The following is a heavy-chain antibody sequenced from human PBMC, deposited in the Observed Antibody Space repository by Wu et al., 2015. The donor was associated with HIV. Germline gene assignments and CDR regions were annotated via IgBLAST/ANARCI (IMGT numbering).Heavy chain of an antibody. V-gene: IGHV1-69*05. D-gene: IGHD3-9*01. CDR2: IIPIFGTA. Sequence: QVQLVQSGAEVKKPGSSVKVSCKASGGTFSSYAISWVRQAPGQGLEWMGGIIPIFGTANYAQKFQGRVTITTDESTSTAYMELSSLRSEDTAVYYCAREYDILTVSAHDAFDIWGQGTMVTVSS. CDR1: GGTFSSYA. CDR3: AREYDILTVSAHDAFDI. J-gene: IGHJ3*02.